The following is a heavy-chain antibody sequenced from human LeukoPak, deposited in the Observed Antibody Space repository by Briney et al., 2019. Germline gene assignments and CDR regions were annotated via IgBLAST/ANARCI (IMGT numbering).Heavy chain of an antibody. CDR3: ARGVVATEVSNWFDP. V-gene: IGHV3-30*04. Sequence: GGSLRLSCAASGFTFSSYAMHWVRQAPGKGLEWVAVISYDGSNKYYADSVKGRFTISRDNSKNTLYLQMNSLRAEDTAVYYCARGVVATEVSNWFDPWGQGTLVTVSS. CDR2: ISYDGSNK. J-gene: IGHJ5*02. D-gene: IGHD2-21*02. CDR1: GFTFSSYA.